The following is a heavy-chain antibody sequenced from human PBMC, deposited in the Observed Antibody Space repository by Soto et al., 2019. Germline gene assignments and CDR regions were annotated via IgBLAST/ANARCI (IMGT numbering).Heavy chain of an antibody. Sequence: QVQLQESGPGLVKPSQTLSLTCTVSGGSISSGDYYWSWIRQPPGKGLAWIGYIYYSGSTYYNPSLKSRVTISVDTSKNQFSLKLSSVTAADTAVYYCAREVKIVLVPAASDAFDIWGQGTMVTVSS. V-gene: IGHV4-30-4*01. J-gene: IGHJ3*02. CDR1: GGSISSGDYY. D-gene: IGHD2-2*01. CDR3: AREVKIVLVPAASDAFDI. CDR2: IYYSGST.